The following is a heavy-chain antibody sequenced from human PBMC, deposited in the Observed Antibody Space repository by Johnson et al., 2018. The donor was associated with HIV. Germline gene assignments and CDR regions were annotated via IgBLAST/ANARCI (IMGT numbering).Heavy chain of an antibody. CDR1: GFTFSSYD. Sequence: VQLVESGGGLVQPGGSLRLSCAASGFTFSSYDMHWVRQATGKGLEWVSAIGTAGDTYYPGSVKGRFTISRENSKNTLYLQLNNLRAEDTAVYYCARGAFLKVYVSDDAFDIWGQGTMVSVSS. CDR2: IGTAGDT. D-gene: IGHD2-8*01. V-gene: IGHV3-13*01. J-gene: IGHJ3*02. CDR3: ARGAFLKVYVSDDAFDI.